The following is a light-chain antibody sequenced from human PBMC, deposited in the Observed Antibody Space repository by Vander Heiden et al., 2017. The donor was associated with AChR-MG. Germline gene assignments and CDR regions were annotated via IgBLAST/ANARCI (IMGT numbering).Light chain of an antibody. CDR2: AAS. CDR3: QQANSFPYT. V-gene: IGKV1-12*02. J-gene: IGKJ2*01. Sequence: DVQMTQSPSSVSASVGDTVTIACRASQGVNNWLAWYQQKPGKAPKLLISAASTLRSGVPIRFSGSGSGTDFTLTISSLQPEDFATYYCQQANSFPYTVGQGTKLEIK. CDR1: QGVNNW.